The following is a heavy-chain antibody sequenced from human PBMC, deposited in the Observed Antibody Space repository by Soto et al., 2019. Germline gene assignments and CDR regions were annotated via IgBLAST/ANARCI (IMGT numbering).Heavy chain of an antibody. CDR3: AKDMRGGSSSSRYFYGMDV. D-gene: IGHD6-13*01. Sequence: GGSLRLSCAASGFSFDDYAMHWVRQAPGKGLEWVSGISWNSGTIYYADSLKGRFTISRDNAKNSLYLQMNSLRAEDTAFYYCAKDMRGGSSSSRYFYGMDVWGQGTTVTVPS. CDR2: ISWNSGTI. J-gene: IGHJ6*02. V-gene: IGHV3-9*01. CDR1: GFSFDDYA.